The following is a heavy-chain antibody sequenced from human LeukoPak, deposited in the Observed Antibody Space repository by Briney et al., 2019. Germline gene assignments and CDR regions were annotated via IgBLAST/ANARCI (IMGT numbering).Heavy chain of an antibody. CDR2: ISAYNGNT. V-gene: IGHV1-18*04. CDR1: GYTFTGYY. Sequence: ASVKVSCKASGYTFTGYYMHWVRQAPGQGLEWMGWISAYNGNTNYAQKLQGRVTMTTDTSTSTAYMELRSLRSDDTAVYYCAREGYNYGDYARFDPWGQGTLVTVSS. CDR3: AREGYNYGDYARFDP. J-gene: IGHJ5*02. D-gene: IGHD4-17*01.